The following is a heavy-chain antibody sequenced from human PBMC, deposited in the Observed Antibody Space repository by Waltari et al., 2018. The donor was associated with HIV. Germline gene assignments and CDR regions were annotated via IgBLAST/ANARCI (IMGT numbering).Heavy chain of an antibody. Sequence: QLHLQESGPGLVKPSETLSLTCSVSGASISSSSYYWAWIRQPPGKGLEWIGAIYYRGHAYYHPSVNSRVSASLDASKNELSLKLTSVTATDTALYYCARLRFHSLYYFDSWGPGILVTVSS. CDR3: ARLRFHSLYYFDS. V-gene: IGHV4-39*01. CDR1: GASISSSSYY. CDR2: IYYRGHA. D-gene: IGHD3-16*01. J-gene: IGHJ4*02.